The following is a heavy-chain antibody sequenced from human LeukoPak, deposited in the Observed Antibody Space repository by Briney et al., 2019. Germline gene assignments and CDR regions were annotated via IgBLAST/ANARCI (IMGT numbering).Heavy chain of an antibody. V-gene: IGHV3-30-3*01. Sequence: GGSLRLSCAASGFTFSSYAMHWVRQAPGKGLEWVAVISYDGSNKYYADSVKGRFTISRDNSKNTLYLQMNSLRAEDTAVYYCARGLVDYYYYMDVWGKGTTVTVSS. CDR3: ARGLVDYYYYMDV. J-gene: IGHJ6*03. CDR2: ISYDGSNK. CDR1: GFTFSSYA.